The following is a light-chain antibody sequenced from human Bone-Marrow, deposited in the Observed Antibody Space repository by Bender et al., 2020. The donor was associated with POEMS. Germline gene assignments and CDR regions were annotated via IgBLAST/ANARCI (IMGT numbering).Light chain of an antibody. CDR2: DDS. V-gene: IGLV3-21*03. J-gene: IGLJ3*02. CDR3: QVWDASTDFWV. Sequence: SYELTQPPSVSVAPGMTARITCGGNNIGSKTVHWYQQKPGQAPVLVVSDDSDRPSGIPQRLYGSNSGTTATLTISSVEAGDEADYYCQVWDASTDFWVFGGGTKLTVL. CDR1: NIGSKT.